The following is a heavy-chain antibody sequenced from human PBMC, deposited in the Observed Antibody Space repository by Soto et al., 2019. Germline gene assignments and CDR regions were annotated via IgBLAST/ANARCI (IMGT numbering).Heavy chain of an antibody. Sequence: QVQLVQSGAEEKKPGASVNVSSKASGYTFTSYAMHWVRQAPGQRLEWMGWINAGNGNTKYSQKFQGRVTITRDTSASTAYMELSSLRSEDTAVYYCARDPSYYGMDVWGQGTTVTVSS. J-gene: IGHJ6*02. CDR2: INAGNGNT. CDR1: GYTFTSYA. V-gene: IGHV1-3*05. CDR3: ARDPSYYGMDV.